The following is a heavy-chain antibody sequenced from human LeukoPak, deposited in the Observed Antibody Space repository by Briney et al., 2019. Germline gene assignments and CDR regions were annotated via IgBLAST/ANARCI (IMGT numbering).Heavy chain of an antibody. CDR2: IYTSGST. D-gene: IGHD3-16*02. Sequence: SETLSLTCAVSGGSISSYYWSWIRQPAGKGLEWIGRIYTSGSTNYNPSLKSRVTMSVDTSKNQFSLKLSSVTAADTAVYYCARGKEKYDYVWGSYRPHNWFDPWGQGTLVTVSS. J-gene: IGHJ5*02. CDR1: GGSISSYY. CDR3: ARGKEKYDYVWGSYRPHNWFDP. V-gene: IGHV4-4*07.